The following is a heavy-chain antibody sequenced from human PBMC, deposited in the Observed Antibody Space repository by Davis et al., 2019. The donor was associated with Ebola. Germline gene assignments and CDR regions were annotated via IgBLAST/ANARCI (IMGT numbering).Heavy chain of an antibody. J-gene: IGHJ6*02. CDR3: ARSDYSSGGGMDV. D-gene: IGHD6-19*01. CDR2: IIPILGIA. Sequence: SVKVSCKASDYTFTSYGISWVRQAPGQGLEWMGRIIPILGIANYAQKFQGRVTITADKSTSTAYMELSSLRSEDTAVYYCARSDYSSGGGMDVWGQGTTVTVSS. CDR1: DYTFTSYG. V-gene: IGHV1-69*04.